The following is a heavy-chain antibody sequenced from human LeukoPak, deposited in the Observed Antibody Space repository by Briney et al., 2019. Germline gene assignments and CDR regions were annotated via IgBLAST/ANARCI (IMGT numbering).Heavy chain of an antibody. CDR2: MNPNSGNT. Sequence: GASVKVSCKASGYTFTSYDINWVRQATGQGLEWMGWMNPNSGNTGYAQKFQGRVTMTRNTSVSTAYMELSSLRSEDTAVYYCARGSTISLAFDIWGQGTMVTVSS. D-gene: IGHD5/OR15-5a*01. CDR1: GYTFTSYD. J-gene: IGHJ3*02. CDR3: ARGSTISLAFDI. V-gene: IGHV1-8*01.